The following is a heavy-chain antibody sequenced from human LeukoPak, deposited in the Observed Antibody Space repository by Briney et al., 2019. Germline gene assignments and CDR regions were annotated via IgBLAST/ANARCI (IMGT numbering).Heavy chain of an antibody. J-gene: IGHJ4*02. CDR1: EFTLTTYG. D-gene: IGHD1-1*01. CDR3: ARDWKTNSFDY. Sequence: GRSLTLSCAASEFTLTTYGMHWVRQAPRKGLEGVAFIYYDGSNIYYADYVKGRFTISRDISKNTLYLQMDSLRAEDTAIYYCARDWKTNSFDYWGQGTLVTVSS. CDR2: IYYDGSNI. V-gene: IGHV3-33*01.